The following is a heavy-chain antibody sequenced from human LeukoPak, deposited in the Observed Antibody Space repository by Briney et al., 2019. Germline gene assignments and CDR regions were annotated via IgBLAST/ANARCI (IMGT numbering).Heavy chain of an antibody. CDR2: INHSGST. V-gene: IGHV4-39*07. CDR3: ARGQGYCSSTSCYHYYYGMDV. D-gene: IGHD2-2*01. CDR1: GGSISSGGYY. J-gene: IGHJ6*02. Sequence: PSETLSLTCTVSGGSISSGGYYWSWIRQPPGKGLEWIGEINHSGSTNYNPSLKSRVTISVDTSKNQFSLKLSSVTAADTAVYYCARGQGYCSSTSCYHYYYGMDVWGQGTTVTSP.